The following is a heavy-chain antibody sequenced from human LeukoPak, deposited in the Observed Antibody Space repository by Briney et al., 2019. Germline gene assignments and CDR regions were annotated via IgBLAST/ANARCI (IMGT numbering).Heavy chain of an antibody. CDR3: ARGGDIVVVPAATFDY. Sequence: SQTLSLTCAVSGGSISSGGYSWSWIRQPPVKGLEWIGYIYHSGSTYYNPSLKSRVTISVDRSKNQFSLKLSSVTAADTAVYYCARGGDIVVVPAATFDYWGQGTLVTVSS. D-gene: IGHD2-2*01. J-gene: IGHJ4*02. V-gene: IGHV4-30-2*01. CDR2: IYHSGST. CDR1: GGSISSGGYS.